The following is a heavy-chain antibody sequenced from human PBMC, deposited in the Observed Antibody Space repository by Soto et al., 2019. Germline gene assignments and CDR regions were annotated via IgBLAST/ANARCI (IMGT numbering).Heavy chain of an antibody. CDR3: ASFLNCSGGSCYPVGHDY. CDR1: GGSFSGYY. CDR2: INHSRST. D-gene: IGHD2-15*01. V-gene: IGHV4-34*01. Sequence: SETLSLTCAVYGGSFSGYYWSWIRQPPGKGLEWIGEINHSRSTNYNPSLKSRVTISVDTSKNQFSLKLSSVTAADTAVYYCASFLNCSGGSCYPVGHDYWGQGTLVSGS. J-gene: IGHJ4*02.